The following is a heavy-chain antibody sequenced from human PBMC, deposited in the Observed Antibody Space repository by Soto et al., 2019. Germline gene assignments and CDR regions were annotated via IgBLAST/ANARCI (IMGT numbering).Heavy chain of an antibody. D-gene: IGHD1-26*01. CDR2: INPKSGGT. CDR3: SRDLAKGGGSAGFDD. CDR1: GYTFTVYY. J-gene: IGHJ4*02. V-gene: IGHV1-2*02. Sequence: QVQLVQSGAEVKKPGASVNVSCKASGYTFTVYYMHWVRQAPGQGLEWMGWINPKSGGTMYPQKLQGRVTMIWDTSISTAYMALTRLRSDDTAVYYCSRDLAKGGGSAGFDDWGQGTLVTVSS.